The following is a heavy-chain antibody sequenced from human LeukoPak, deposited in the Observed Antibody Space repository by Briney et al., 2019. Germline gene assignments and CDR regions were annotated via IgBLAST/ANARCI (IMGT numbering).Heavy chain of an antibody. J-gene: IGHJ4*02. Sequence: SETLPHTLTVSGGSISSGGSGGYYWSWIRQHPGKGLEWIGYIYYSGSTNYNPSLNTRVTISVDTSKNQFSLKLSSVTAADTAVYYCARDRGDYLDYWGQGTLVTVSS. CDR1: GGSISSGGSGGYY. V-gene: IGHV4-31*03. D-gene: IGHD3-16*01. CDR3: ARDRGDYLDY. CDR2: IYYSGST.